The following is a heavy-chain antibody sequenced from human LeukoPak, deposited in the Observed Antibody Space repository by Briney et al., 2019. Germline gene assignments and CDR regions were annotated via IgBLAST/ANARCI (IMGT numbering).Heavy chain of an antibody. J-gene: IGHJ3*02. CDR2: IYASRST. V-gene: IGHV4-61*02. CDR3: ARVGRYCSSTSCYKGAFDI. D-gene: IGHD2-2*02. Sequence: PSETLTLTCTVSGGSISSGGYYWSWLRQPAGKGLEWIGRIYASRSTYSNSSHNSRATSTVDTTKTPFSLMQSSVTAEDTAVYYCARVGRYCSSTSCYKGAFDIWGQGTMVTVSS. CDR1: GGSISSGGYY.